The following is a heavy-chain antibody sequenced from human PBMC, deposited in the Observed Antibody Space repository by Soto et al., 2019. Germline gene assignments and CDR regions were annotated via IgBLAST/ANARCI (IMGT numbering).Heavy chain of an antibody. J-gene: IGHJ6*02. CDR1: GFTFSSYG. V-gene: IGHV3-30*18. Sequence: GSLRLSCAAFGFTFSSYGMHWVLQAPGKGLEWVAVISYDGSNKYYADSVKGRFTISRDNSKNTLYLQMNSLRAEDTAVYYCAKDLGASTYYYDSSGYPGYYYYGMDVWGQGTTVTVSS. CDR3: AKDLGASTYYYDSSGYPGYYYYGMDV. CDR2: ISYDGSNK. D-gene: IGHD3-22*01.